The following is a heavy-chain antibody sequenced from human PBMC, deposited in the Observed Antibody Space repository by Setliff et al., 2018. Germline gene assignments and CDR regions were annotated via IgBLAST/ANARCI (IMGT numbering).Heavy chain of an antibody. CDR1: GGSFSRSYY. D-gene: IGHD1-1*01. J-gene: IGHJ4*02. V-gene: IGHV4-39*01. CDR2: IYYSGNT. Sequence: SETLSLTCAVYGGSFSRSYYWGWIRQPPGTGLEWIGRIYYSGNTYYNASLKSRLTISVDTSKNQFSLKLRSVTAADTAVYYCARTGTYRYFDYWGQGILVTVSS. CDR3: ARTGTYRYFDY.